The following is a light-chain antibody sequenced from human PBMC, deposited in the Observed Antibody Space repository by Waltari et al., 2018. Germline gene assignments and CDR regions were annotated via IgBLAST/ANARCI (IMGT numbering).Light chain of an antibody. CDR3: QQYGSSPRT. CDR2: GAY. CDR1: QSVSSSY. Sequence: EIVLTQSPGTLSLSPGERATLSCRASQSVSSSYLAWYQQKPGQAPRLLIYGAYSRATCVPDRFSGSGSGTDFTLTISRLEPEDFAVYYCQQYGSSPRTFGQGTKVEIK. J-gene: IGKJ1*01. V-gene: IGKV3-20*01.